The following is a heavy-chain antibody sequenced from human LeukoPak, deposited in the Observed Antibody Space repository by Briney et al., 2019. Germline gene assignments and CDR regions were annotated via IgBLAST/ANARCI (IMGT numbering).Heavy chain of an antibody. CDR2: INPNTGGT. CDR3: ASQGVGATGGFDY. J-gene: IGHJ4*02. Sequence: ASVKVSCKASGYTFTGSYMHWVRQAPGQGLEWMGWINPNTGGTNYAQKFQGRVTMTRDTSISTAYMELSRLRSDDTAVYYCASQGVGATGGFDYWGQGTLVTVSS. V-gene: IGHV1-2*02. D-gene: IGHD1-26*01. CDR1: GYTFTGSY.